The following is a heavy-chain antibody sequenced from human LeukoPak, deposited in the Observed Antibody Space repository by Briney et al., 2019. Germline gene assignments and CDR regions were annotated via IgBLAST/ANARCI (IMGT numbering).Heavy chain of an antibody. J-gene: IGHJ4*02. CDR3: AKAEAPYKYCSGGSCYFYFDY. CDR2: VSGSGRGENT. Sequence: GGSLRLSCAASGFTFSSSAMSWVRQAPGKGLEWVSNVSGSGRGENTYYADSVKGRFTISRDNSKNTLILQMNSLRAEDTAVYYCAKAEAPYKYCSGGSCYFYFDYWGQGTLVTVSS. V-gene: IGHV3-23*01. D-gene: IGHD2-15*01. CDR1: GFTFSSSA.